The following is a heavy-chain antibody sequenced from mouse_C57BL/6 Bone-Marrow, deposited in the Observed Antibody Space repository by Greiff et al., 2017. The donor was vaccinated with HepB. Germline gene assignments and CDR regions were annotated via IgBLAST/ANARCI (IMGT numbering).Heavy chain of an antibody. CDR3: ARSGGTSFAY. J-gene: IGHJ3*01. CDR1: GYTFTSSW. CDR2: IHPNSGST. V-gene: IGHV1-64*01. Sequence: VQLQQPVAELVKPGASVKLSCTASGYTFTSSWMHWVKQRPGQGLEWIGMIHPNSGSTNYNEKFKSKATLTVDKSSSTAYMQLSSLTSEDSAVYYCARSGGTSFAYWGQGTLVTVSA. D-gene: IGHD3-1*01.